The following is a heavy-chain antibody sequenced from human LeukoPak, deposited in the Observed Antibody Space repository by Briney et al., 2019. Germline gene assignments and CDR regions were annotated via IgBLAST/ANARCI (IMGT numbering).Heavy chain of an antibody. D-gene: IGHD6-13*01. CDR2: IKQDGSEK. CDR1: GFTFSSYW. CDR3: AKDHYSSSWYRNYYYYYMDV. Sequence: PGGSLRLSCAASGFTFSSYWMNWVRQAPGKGLEWVANIKQDGSEKYYVDSVKGRFTISRDNAKNSLYLQMNSLRAEDTAVYYCAKDHYSSSWYRNYYYYYMDVWGKGTTVTVSS. V-gene: IGHV3-7*04. J-gene: IGHJ6*03.